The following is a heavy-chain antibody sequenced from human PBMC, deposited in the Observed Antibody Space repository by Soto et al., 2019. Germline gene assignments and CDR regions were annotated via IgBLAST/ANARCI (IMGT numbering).Heavy chain of an antibody. CDR1: GASITRDGYY. CDR2: IYYSGNT. D-gene: IGHD3-10*01. V-gene: IGHV4-31*03. Sequence: QVQLQQSGPGLVKPSQTLSLTCTVSGASITRDGYYWSWLRQHPGKGLEWIGHIYYSGNTYYDLSLGSRLTRSVDTSKNQFSQRLTSVTAADTAVYYCARTVGSGSPDFDYWGQGTLVTVSS. J-gene: IGHJ4*02. CDR3: ARTVGSGSPDFDY.